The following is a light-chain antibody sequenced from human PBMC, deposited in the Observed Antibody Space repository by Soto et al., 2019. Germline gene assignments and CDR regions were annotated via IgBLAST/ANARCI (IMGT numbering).Light chain of an antibody. V-gene: IGLV1-40*01. CDR3: QSYDTRLSDLV. Sequence: QSVLTQPPSVSGALGQRVTISCTGSTSNIGAGFDVHWYQQFPGTAPKLLIFGNNNRPSGVPDRFSGSKSGTSASLAITGLQAEDESNYYCQSYDTRLSDLVFGGETKLTVL. J-gene: IGLJ2*01. CDR1: TSNIGAGFD. CDR2: GNN.